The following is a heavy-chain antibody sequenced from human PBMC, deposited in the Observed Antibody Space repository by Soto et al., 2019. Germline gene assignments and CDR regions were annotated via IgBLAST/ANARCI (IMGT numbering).Heavy chain of an antibody. V-gene: IGHV3-33*01. CDR2: IWYDGSNK. CDR1: GFTFSSYG. J-gene: IGHJ6*02. CDR3: ARDLVDTALRGMDV. D-gene: IGHD5-18*01. Sequence: QVQLVESGGGVVQPGRSLRLSCAASGFTFSSYGMHWVRQAPGKGLEWVAVIWYDGSNKYYADSVKGRFTISRDNSKNTLYLQMNSLRAEDTAVYYCARDLVDTALRGMDVWGQGTTVTVSS.